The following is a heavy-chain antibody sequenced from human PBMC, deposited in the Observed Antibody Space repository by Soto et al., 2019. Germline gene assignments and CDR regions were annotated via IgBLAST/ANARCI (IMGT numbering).Heavy chain of an antibody. Sequence: VQLVQSGAEVKKPGASVKVSCKASGYTFTSYDINWVRQATGQGLEWMGWMNPNSGNTGYAQKFQGRVTMTRNTSISTAYMELSSLRSEDTAVYYCARRGYSSSGYYYYYSGMDVWGQGTTVTVSS. CDR2: MNPNSGNT. V-gene: IGHV1-8*01. CDR3: ARRGYSSSGYYYYYSGMDV. CDR1: GYTFTSYD. J-gene: IGHJ6*02. D-gene: IGHD6-13*01.